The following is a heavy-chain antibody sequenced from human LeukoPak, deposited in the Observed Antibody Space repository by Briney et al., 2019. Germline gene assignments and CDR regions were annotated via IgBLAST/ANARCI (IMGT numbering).Heavy chain of an antibody. Sequence: PGGSLRLSCAASGFTFSSYWMSWVRQAPGKGLEWVANIKQDGSEKYYVDSVKGRFTISRDNAKNSLYLQMNSLRAEDTAVYYCARDSNVLRYFAWLLLGYWGQGTLVTVSS. CDR3: ARDSNVLRYFAWLLLGY. J-gene: IGHJ4*02. CDR2: IKQDGSEK. D-gene: IGHD3-9*01. V-gene: IGHV3-7*01. CDR1: GFTFSSYW.